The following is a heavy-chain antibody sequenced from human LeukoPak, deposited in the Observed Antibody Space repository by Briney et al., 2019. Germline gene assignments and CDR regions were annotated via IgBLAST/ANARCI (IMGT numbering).Heavy chain of an antibody. J-gene: IGHJ4*02. D-gene: IGHD3-16*02. CDR3: AKGEKTRPFGGVIDY. V-gene: IGHV3-23*01. Sequence: GGSLRLSCAASGLRFSSYAMSWVRQAPGKGLEWVSAISDSGGSTYYADSVKGRFTISRDNSKNTLYLQMNSLRAEDTAVYYCAKGEKTRPFGGVIDYWGQGTLVTVSS. CDR2: ISDSGGST. CDR1: GLRFSSYA.